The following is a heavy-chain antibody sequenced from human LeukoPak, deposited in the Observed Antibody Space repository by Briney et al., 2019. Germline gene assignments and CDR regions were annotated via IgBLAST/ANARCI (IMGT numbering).Heavy chain of an antibody. V-gene: IGHV3-7*01. Sequence: GGSLRLSCAASGFSFSSQWMSWVRQAPGKGLEWVAIINQGGTGKYYVDSVKGRFTISRDNAENSLYLQMSGLRAEDTAVYYCAKAGPYSSGWYYFDYWGQGTLVTVSS. CDR2: INQGGTGK. J-gene: IGHJ4*02. D-gene: IGHD6-19*01. CDR1: GFSFSSQW. CDR3: AKAGPYSSGWYYFDY.